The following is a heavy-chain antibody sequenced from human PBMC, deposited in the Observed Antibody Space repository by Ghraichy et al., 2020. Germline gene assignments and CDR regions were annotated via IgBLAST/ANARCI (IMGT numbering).Heavy chain of an antibody. CDR1: GFTFSSYA. Sequence: GGSLRLSCAASGFTFSSYAMSWVRQAPGKGLEWVSAISGSGGSTYYADSVKGRFTISRDNSKNTLYLQMNSLRAEDTAVYYCSRGVRPYNWFDPWGQGTLVTVSS. D-gene: IGHD3-10*01. CDR3: SRGVRPYNWFDP. CDR2: ISGSGGST. V-gene: IGHV3-23*01. J-gene: IGHJ5*02.